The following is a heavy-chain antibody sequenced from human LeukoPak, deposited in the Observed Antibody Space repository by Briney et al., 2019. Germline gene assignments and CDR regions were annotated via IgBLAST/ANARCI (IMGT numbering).Heavy chain of an antibody. V-gene: IGHV3-23*01. CDR3: AKETVAAYY. CDR2: ISGSGGTA. J-gene: IGHJ4*02. CDR1: GFSFSAYA. D-gene: IGHD6-19*01. Sequence: GGSLRLSCAASGFSFSAYAMSWVRQAPGKGLEWVSSISGSGGTAYYADSVKGRLTISRDNSRNTLYLQMNSLRAEDTAVYYCAKETVAAYYWGQGTLVTVSS.